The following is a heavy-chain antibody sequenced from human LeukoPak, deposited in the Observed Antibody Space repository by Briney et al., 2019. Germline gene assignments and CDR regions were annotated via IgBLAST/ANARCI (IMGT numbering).Heavy chain of an antibody. CDR1: GFTFSSYT. J-gene: IGHJ6*03. D-gene: IGHD6-13*01. CDR2: ISGSGGST. CDR3: AKDVAAAGTNYYYMDV. V-gene: IGHV3-23*01. Sequence: GGSLRLSCAASGFTFSSYTINWVRQAPGKGLEWVSSISGSGGSTYYADSVKGRFTISRGKSKNTLYLQMNSLRAEDTAVFYCAKDVAAAGTNYYYMDVWGKGTTVTVSS.